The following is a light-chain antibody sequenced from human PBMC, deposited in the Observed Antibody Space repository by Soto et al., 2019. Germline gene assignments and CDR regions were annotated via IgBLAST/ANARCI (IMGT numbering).Light chain of an antibody. CDR1: SSDVGGYNY. Sequence: QSALTQPASVSGSPGQSITISCTGTSSDVGGYNYVSWYQQHPGKAPKVMIYDVRNRPSGVSNRFSGSKSGNTASLTISGLQAEDEADYYCSSYTITSTPVVFGGGTKLTVL. J-gene: IGLJ2*01. CDR2: DVR. CDR3: SSYTITSTPVV. V-gene: IGLV2-14*01.